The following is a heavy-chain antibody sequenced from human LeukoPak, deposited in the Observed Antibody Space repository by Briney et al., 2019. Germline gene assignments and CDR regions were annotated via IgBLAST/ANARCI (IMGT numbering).Heavy chain of an antibody. CDR1: GGSISSSSYY. Sequence: SETLSLTCTVSGGSISSSSYYWGWIRQPPGKGLEWIGSIYYSGSTYYNPSLKSRVTISVDTSKNQFFLKLSSVTAADTAVYYCARRPTCSGGSCYSGFDYWGQGTLVTVSS. J-gene: IGHJ4*02. CDR3: ARRPTCSGGSCYSGFDY. CDR2: IYYSGST. D-gene: IGHD2-15*01. V-gene: IGHV4-39*01.